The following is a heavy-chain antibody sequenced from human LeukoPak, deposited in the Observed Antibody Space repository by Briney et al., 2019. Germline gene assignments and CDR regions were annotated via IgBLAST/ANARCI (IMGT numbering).Heavy chain of an antibody. CDR2: IYSGGGTTK. J-gene: IGHJ2*01. V-gene: IGHV3-33*03. Sequence: PGGSLRLSCVASGLTFRNYGFHWVRQAPGKGLKWVAIIYSGGGTTKYYAESLKDRFTITRDDSRDTPYLQMNSLRAEDTAVYYCVVILVPGGVWHFDLWGRGTLVTVSS. CDR1: GLTFRNYG. D-gene: IGHD2-2*01. CDR3: VVILVPGGVWHFDL.